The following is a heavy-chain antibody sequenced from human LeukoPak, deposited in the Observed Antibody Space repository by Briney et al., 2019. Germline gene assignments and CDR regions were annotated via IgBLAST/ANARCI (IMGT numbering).Heavy chain of an antibody. Sequence: ASVKVSCKASGYTFSSYSLNWVRQAPGQGLELMGWINTNTGNPTYAQDFTGRFVFSLDTSVSTAYLQINSLKPEDTAVYYCARKRVEPARYFDYWGQGTLVTVSS. CDR2: INTNTGNP. V-gene: IGHV7-4-1*02. CDR3: ARKRVEPARYFDY. CDR1: GYTFSSYS. J-gene: IGHJ4*02.